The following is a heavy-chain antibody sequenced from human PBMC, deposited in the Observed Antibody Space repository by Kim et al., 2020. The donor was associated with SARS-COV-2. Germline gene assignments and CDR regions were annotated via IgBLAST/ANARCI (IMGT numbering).Heavy chain of an antibody. CDR3: ARENWNYAYFDY. V-gene: IGHV1-18*01. D-gene: IGHD1-7*01. Sequence: NYAQKLQGRVTMTTDTSTSTAYMELRSLRSDDTAVYYCARENWNYAYFDYWGQGTLVTVSS. J-gene: IGHJ4*02.